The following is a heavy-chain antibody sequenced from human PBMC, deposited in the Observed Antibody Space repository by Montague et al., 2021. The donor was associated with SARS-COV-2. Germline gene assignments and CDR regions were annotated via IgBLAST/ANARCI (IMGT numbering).Heavy chain of an antibody. CDR2: MYETGNM. Sequence: SETLSLTCTVSSGSLSNYYWSWIRQSPDKGLEWIGYMYETGNMIYNPSLRRRVSISADTSESQFSLRLTSVTAADSARYYCARNMAYWGRGVLVTV. V-gene: IGHV4-4*09. CDR3: ARNMAY. CDR1: SGSLSNYY. D-gene: IGHD2/OR15-2a*01. J-gene: IGHJ4*02.